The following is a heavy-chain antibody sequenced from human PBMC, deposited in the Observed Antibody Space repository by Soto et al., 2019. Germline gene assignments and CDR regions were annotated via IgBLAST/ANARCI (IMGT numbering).Heavy chain of an antibody. Sequence: QVQLVQSGAEVKKPGASVKVSCGASGYTFTSYDINWMRQATGQGLEWMGWMNPYNGKTGYAEKLQGRVTVTRDTSISTAYRELSRLTYEDTAIYYCATGIAGGRWGDHWGQGTLVTVSS. CDR2: MNPYNGKT. D-gene: IGHD6-13*01. CDR1: GYTFTSYD. J-gene: IGHJ4*02. V-gene: IGHV1-8*01. CDR3: ATGIAGGRWGDH.